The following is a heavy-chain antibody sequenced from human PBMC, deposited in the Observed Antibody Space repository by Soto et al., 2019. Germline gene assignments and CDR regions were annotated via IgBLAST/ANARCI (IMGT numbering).Heavy chain of an antibody. CDR3: ARENVLRFLEWSHWFDP. V-gene: IGHV3-7*01. D-gene: IGHD3-3*01. J-gene: IGHJ5*02. Sequence: PGGSLRLSCAASGFTFSSYWMSWVRQAPGKGLEWVANIKQDGSEKYYVDSVKGRFTISGDNAKNSLYLQMNSLRAEDTAVYYCARENVLRFLEWSHWFDPWGQGTLVTVSS. CDR2: IKQDGSEK. CDR1: GFTFSSYW.